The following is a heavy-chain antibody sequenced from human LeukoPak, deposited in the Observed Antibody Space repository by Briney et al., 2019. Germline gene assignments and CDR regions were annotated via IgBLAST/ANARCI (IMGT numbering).Heavy chain of an antibody. V-gene: IGHV3-9*01. CDR1: GFPFDDYG. Sequence: PGRSLRLSCVASGFPFDDYGMFWVRQTPGKGLEWISGISWNSGIIAYADSVKGRFTIFRDNAKNSLYLQMNSLRVEDTAVYYCAKDPQDIVVVPAPPGDWGQGTLVTASS. CDR2: ISWNSGII. D-gene: IGHD2-2*01. CDR3: AKDPQDIVVVPAPPGD. J-gene: IGHJ4*02.